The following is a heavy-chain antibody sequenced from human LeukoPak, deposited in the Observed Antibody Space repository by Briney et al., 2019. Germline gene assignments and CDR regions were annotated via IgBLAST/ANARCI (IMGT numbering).Heavy chain of an antibody. D-gene: IGHD3-10*01. CDR1: GGSINSYF. CDR2: IYISGST. Sequence: PSETLSLTCTVSGGSINSYFWSWIRQPAGQGLEWIGRIYISGSTNYNPFLKSRVTMSVDTSKNQFSLKLNSMTAADTAVYYCARESGRERYFDYWGQGTLVTASS. CDR3: ARESGRERYFDY. V-gene: IGHV4-4*07. J-gene: IGHJ4*02.